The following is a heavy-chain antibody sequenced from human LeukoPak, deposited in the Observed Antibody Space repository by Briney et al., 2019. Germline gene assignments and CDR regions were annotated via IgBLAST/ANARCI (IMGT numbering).Heavy chain of an antibody. J-gene: IGHJ3*02. CDR1: GFTFSSFW. CDR2: INSDGFST. CDR3: ARVGGSNAFDI. V-gene: IGHV3-74*01. D-gene: IGHD1-26*01. Sequence: PGGSLRLSCAASGFTFSSFWIHWVRQVPGKGLVWVSRINSDGFSTSYADSMKGRFTISRDNAKNTLYLQMNSLRAEDTAVYYCARVGGSNAFDIWGQGTMVIVSS.